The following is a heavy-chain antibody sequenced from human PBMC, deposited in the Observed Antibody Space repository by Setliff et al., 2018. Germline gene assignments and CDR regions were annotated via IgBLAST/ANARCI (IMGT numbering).Heavy chain of an antibody. V-gene: IGHV4-34*01. CDR2: INHSGFT. Sequence: SETLSLTCAAYGGTFSDYYWTWIRQPPGKGLEWIGEINHSGFTNYNPSLQSRVSISIDTSKDQFSLRMSSVTAADAAIYYCARGRNVAARLLDTWGQGSQVTVSS. J-gene: IGHJ5*02. CDR1: GGTFSDYY. CDR3: ARGRNVAARLLDT. D-gene: IGHD6-6*01.